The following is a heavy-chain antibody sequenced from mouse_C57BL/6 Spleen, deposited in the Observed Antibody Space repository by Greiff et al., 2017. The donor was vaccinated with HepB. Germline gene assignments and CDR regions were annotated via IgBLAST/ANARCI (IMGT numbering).Heavy chain of an antibody. Sequence: ESGPGLVKPSQSLSLTCSVTGYSITSGYYWNWIRQFPGNKLEWMGYISYDGSNNYNPSLKNRISITRDTSKNQFFLKLNSVTTEDTATYYCARDFGYDKVGYWGQGTTLTVSS. V-gene: IGHV3-6*01. CDR2: ISYDGSN. J-gene: IGHJ2*01. CDR1: GYSITSGYY. D-gene: IGHD2-2*01. CDR3: ARDFGYDKVGY.